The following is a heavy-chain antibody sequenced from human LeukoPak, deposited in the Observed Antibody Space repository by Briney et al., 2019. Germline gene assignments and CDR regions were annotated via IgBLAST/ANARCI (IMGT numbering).Heavy chain of an antibody. Sequence: GGSLRLSCAASRFTFSNYNMNWVRQAPGEGLEWVSSISSSSSYIYYADSVKGRFTISRNNSKNTLYLQMNSLRADDTAVYYCAKDVVGAINYFDYWGQGTLVTVSS. J-gene: IGHJ4*02. CDR1: RFTFSNYN. V-gene: IGHV3-21*04. CDR2: ISSSSSYI. D-gene: IGHD1-26*01. CDR3: AKDVVGAINYFDY.